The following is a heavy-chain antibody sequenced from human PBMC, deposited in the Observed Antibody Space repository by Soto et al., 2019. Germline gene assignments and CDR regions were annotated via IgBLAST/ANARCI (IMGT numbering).Heavy chain of an antibody. V-gene: IGHV4-30-4*01. D-gene: IGHD6-13*01. CDR2: IYYSGST. Sequence: SETLSLTCTVSGGSISSGDYYWSWIRQPPGKGQEWIGYIYYSGSTYYKPSLKSRVTISVDTSKNQFSLKLSSVTAADTAVYYCARSKKRYSSSWRYWGQGTLVTVSS. CDR1: GGSISSGDYY. J-gene: IGHJ4*02. CDR3: ARSKKRYSSSWRY.